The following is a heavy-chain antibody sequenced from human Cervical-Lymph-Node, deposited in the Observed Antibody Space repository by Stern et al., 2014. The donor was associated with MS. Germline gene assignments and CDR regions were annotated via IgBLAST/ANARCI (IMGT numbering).Heavy chain of an antibody. CDR2: MSSDGATK. V-gene: IGHV3-30-3*01. D-gene: IGHD3-22*01. CDR1: GFTFRHYA. CDR3: ARVFYDSSGYYYLAFDV. Sequence: QMQLVQSGGGVVQPGRSLTLACAASGFTFRHYALHWVRQAPGKGLQWLAAMSSDGATKYYADSVKGRFTISRDNSKDTLFLQMSSLRAEDTAVYYCARVFYDSSGYYYLAFDVWGQGTLVTVSS. J-gene: IGHJ3*01.